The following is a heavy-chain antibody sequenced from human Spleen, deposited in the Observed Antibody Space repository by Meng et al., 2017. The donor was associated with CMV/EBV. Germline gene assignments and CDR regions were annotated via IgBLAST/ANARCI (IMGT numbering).Heavy chain of an antibody. CDR3: ARWQYYYDKSGPYAFDI. CDR1: GYTFTGYY. D-gene: IGHD3-22*01. V-gene: IGHV1-2*02. CDR2: INTNSGVT. J-gene: IGHJ3*02. Sequence: ASVKVSCKASGYTFTGYYIHWVRQAPGQGLEWMGWINTNSGVTTYAQKFQGRVTMTRDTSISTAYMELSRLRSDDTAVYYCARWQYYYDKSGPYAFDIWGQGTMVTVSS.